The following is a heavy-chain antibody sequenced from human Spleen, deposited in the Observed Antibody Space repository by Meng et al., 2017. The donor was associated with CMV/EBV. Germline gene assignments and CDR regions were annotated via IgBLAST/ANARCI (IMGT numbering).Heavy chain of an antibody. Sequence: ASVKVSCKASGYTFTGYYMHWVRQAPGQGLEWMGWINPNSGGTNYAQKFQGRVTMTRDTSISTAYMELSRLRSDDTAVYYCARVTELDDYYYGMDVWGQGTMVTVSS. CDR2: INPNSGGT. CDR1: GYTFTGYY. J-gene: IGHJ6*02. CDR3: ARVTELDDYYYGMDV. V-gene: IGHV1-2*02. D-gene: IGHD1-14*01.